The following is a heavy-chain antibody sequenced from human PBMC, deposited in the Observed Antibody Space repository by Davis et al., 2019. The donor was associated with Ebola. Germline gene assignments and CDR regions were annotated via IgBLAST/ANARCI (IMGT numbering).Heavy chain of an antibody. Sequence: PGGSLRLSCAASGFTVSSNYMSWVRQAPRHFLYWVSYISSSSSTIYYADSVKGRFTISRDNAKNSLYLQMNSLRDEDTAVYYCARDGLWFGELFRSPMNDYWGQGTLVTVSS. CDR3: ARDGLWFGELFRSPMNDY. CDR2: ISSSSSTI. J-gene: IGHJ4*02. D-gene: IGHD3-10*01. V-gene: IGHV3-48*02. CDR1: GFTVSSNY.